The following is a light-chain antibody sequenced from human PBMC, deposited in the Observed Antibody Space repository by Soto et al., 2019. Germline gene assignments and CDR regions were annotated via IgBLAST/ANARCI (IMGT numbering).Light chain of an antibody. CDR3: QHSSSDLIT. J-gene: IGKJ5*01. V-gene: IGKV3-15*01. CDR2: SSS. CDR1: QRISTN. Sequence: DIEMTQSPPILSVSPGEGATLSCRASQRISTNLAWYQHTPGQAPRLLIVSSSRRPTDVPARFSGSGSGTDFTLTISSLQSEDSAFYYCQHSSSDLITFGQGTRLDIQ.